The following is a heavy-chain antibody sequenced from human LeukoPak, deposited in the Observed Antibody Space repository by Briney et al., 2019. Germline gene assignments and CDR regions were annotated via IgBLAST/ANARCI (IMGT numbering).Heavy chain of an antibody. CDR2: INHSGST. V-gene: IGHV4-34*01. D-gene: IGHD5-18*01. J-gene: IGHJ5*02. CDR3: ARGARGGYSYGKPSNWFDP. Sequence: PSETLSLTCAVYGGSFSGYYWSGIRQPPGKGLEWIGEINHSGSTNYDPSLKSRVTISVDTSKNQFSLKLSSVTAADTAVYYCARGARGGYSYGKPSNWFDPWGQGTLVTVSS. CDR1: GGSFSGYY.